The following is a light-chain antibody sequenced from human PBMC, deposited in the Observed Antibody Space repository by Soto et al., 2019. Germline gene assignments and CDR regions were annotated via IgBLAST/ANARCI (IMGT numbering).Light chain of an antibody. CDR1: SPNIGGNS. CDR3: GSWDSSLSAYV. CDR2: DDN. J-gene: IGLJ1*01. Sequence: VLTQPPSVSAAPGQKVTISCSGSSPNIGGNSVSWYQQRPGTAPKLLIYDDNKRPSGIPDRFSCSKSGTSATLGITGFQTGDEADYYCGSWDSSLSAYVFGTGTKVTVL. V-gene: IGLV1-51*01.